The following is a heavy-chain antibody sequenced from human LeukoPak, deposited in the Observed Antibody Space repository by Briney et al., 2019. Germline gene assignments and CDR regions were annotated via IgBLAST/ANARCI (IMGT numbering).Heavy chain of an antibody. CDR1: GVSFSGYY. V-gene: IGHV4-34*01. J-gene: IGHJ4*02. Sequence: SETLSLTCAVYGVSFSGYYWSWIRQPPGKGLEWIGEINHSGSTNYNPSLKSRVTISVDTSKNQFSLKLSSVTAADTAVYYCARFTDMVRGVIYYFDYWGQGTLVTVSS. D-gene: IGHD3-10*01. CDR3: ARFTDMVRGVIYYFDY. CDR2: INHSGST.